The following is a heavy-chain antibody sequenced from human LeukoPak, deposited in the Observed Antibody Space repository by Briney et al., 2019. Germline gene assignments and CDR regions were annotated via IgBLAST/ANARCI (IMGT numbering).Heavy chain of an antibody. V-gene: IGHV4-59*01. CDR1: GGSISSYN. CDR3: GRMEYYFDY. D-gene: IGHD3-3*01. CDR2: IYYSGST. Sequence: SETLSLTSTVPGGSISSYNWSWIRQPPRKRLEWIGYIYYSGSTNYNPSLKSRVTMSADTSKNQFSLRLSSVTAADTAVYYCGRMEYYFDYWGQGTLVTVSS. J-gene: IGHJ4*02.